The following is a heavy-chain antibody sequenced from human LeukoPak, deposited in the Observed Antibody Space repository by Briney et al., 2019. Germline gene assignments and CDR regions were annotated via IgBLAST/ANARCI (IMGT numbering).Heavy chain of an antibody. CDR1: GFIFSSYT. V-gene: IGHV3-23*01. CDR3: ARVETTGHFQH. CDR2: ISGSGGST. J-gene: IGHJ1*01. D-gene: IGHD4-11*01. Sequence: PGGSLRLSCAASGFIFSSYTMSWVRQAPGKGLEWVSGISGSGGSTYYADSAKGRFTISRDNSKNTLYLQMNSLRAEDTAVYYCARVETTGHFQHWGQGTLVTVSS.